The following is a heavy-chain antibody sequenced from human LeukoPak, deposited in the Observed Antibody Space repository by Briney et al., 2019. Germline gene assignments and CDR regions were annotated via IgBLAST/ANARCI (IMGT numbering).Heavy chain of an antibody. CDR3: AKGELLRFLSPLDY. J-gene: IGHJ4*02. D-gene: IGHD3-3*01. CDR2: ISYDGSNK. Sequence: GGSLRLSCAASGFTFSSYGMHWVRQAPGKGLEWVAVISYDGSNKYYADSVKGRFTISRDNSKNTLYLQMNSLRAEDTAVYYCAKGELLRFLSPLDYWGQGTLVTVSS. V-gene: IGHV3-30*18. CDR1: GFTFSSYG.